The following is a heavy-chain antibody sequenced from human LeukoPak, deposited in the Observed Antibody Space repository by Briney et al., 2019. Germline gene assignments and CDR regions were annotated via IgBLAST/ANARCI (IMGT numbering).Heavy chain of an antibody. Sequence: ASVKVSCKASGYTFTSYGISWVRQAPGQGLEWMGWISAYNGNTNYAQKLQGRVTMTTDTSTNTAYMELRSLRSDDTAVYYCARVKSCSSTSCYRDYYYYYYMDVWGKGTTVTVSS. J-gene: IGHJ6*03. CDR3: ARVKSCSSTSCYRDYYYYYYMDV. CDR2: ISAYNGNT. V-gene: IGHV1-18*01. CDR1: GYTFTSYG. D-gene: IGHD2-2*01.